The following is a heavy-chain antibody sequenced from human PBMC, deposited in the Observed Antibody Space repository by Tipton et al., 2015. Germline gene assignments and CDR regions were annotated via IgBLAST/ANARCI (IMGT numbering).Heavy chain of an antibody. D-gene: IGHD4-17*01. Sequence: TLSLTCDVSGGFISSSICCIWVRQSPGKGLEWIGEIYHSGSTNYNPSLKGRVTISVDTSKKQLSLNLTSVTAADTAVYYCAGYYHDAFEIWGQGIMVTVSS. CDR2: IYHSGST. V-gene: IGHV4-4*02. CDR1: GGFISSSIC. CDR3: AGYYHDAFEI. J-gene: IGHJ3*02.